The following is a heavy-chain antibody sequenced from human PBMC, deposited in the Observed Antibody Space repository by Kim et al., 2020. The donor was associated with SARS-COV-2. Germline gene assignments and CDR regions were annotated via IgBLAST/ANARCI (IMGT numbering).Heavy chain of an antibody. J-gene: IGHJ4*02. V-gene: IGHV3-53*01. Sequence: GGSLRLSCAASGFPFSSYYMTWVRQSPGKGLEWVAVIYGDGRAYYAHSVKGRFTISRDNSMHTVYLQMNSLGDDDTAVYYCGSDSSSPQRSDNWGQGSLVTVSS. D-gene: IGHD6-6*01. CDR2: IYGDGRA. CDR3: GSDSSSPQRSDN. CDR1: GFPFSSYY.